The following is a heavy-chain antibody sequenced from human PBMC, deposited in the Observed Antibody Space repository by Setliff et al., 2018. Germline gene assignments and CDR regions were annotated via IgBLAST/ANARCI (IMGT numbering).Heavy chain of an antibody. CDR2: ISTSCTII. CDR3: ARLALTGYDTSGYYYALDYYYYMDV. J-gene: IGHJ6*03. V-gene: IGHV3-48*01. Sequence: GESLKISCVASGFTFSNYGMTWVRRAPGKGLEWISYISTSCTIIYYADSVKGRFTISRDNANHSLHLQMNSLRAEDTAVYFCARLALTGYDTSGYYYALDYYYYMDVWGKGTTVTVSS. CDR1: GFTFSNYG. D-gene: IGHD3-22*01.